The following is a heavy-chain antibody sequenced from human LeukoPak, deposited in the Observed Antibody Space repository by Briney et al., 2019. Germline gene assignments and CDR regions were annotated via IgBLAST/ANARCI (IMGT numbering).Heavy chain of an antibody. J-gene: IGHJ4*02. CDR3: ATKQWLAPPPDS. Sequence: GGSLRLSCAASGFPFSSYWMHWVRQAPGKGLVWVSRINIDGSNTNYADSVKGRFTVSRDNADNTMFLQMNSVRDEDTAVYYCATKQWLAPPPDSWGQGTPVTVSS. D-gene: IGHD6-19*01. CDR1: GFPFSSYW. V-gene: IGHV3-74*01. CDR2: INIDGSNT.